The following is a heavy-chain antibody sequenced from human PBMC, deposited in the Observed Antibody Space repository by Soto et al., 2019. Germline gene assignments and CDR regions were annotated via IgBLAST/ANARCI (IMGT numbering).Heavy chain of an antibody. Sequence: ASVKVSCKASGYTFTSYGISWVRQAPGQGLEWMGWISASSGSTNYAQKFRGRVTMTRDTSTSTVCMDLSSLRSEDTAVYYCARGGQVVPSYYFYGMDVWGQGTTVTVSS. J-gene: IGHJ6*02. CDR2: ISASSGST. V-gene: IGHV1-18*01. D-gene: IGHD2-2*01. CDR3: ARGGQVVPSYYFYGMDV. CDR1: GYTFTSYG.